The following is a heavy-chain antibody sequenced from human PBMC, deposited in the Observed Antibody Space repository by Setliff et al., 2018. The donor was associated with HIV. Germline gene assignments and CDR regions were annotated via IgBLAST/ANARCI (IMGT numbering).Heavy chain of an antibody. CDR3: AKGSFDSSGWAHYYYYYMDV. Sequence: GASVKVSCKASGGTFSNYAITWVRQAPGQGLELMGGIIPMLSIANYAQKFRGRVTLTADKSTSTAYMELSSLRSEDTAVYYCAKGSFDSSGWAHYYYYYMDVWGKGTTVTV. V-gene: IGHV1-69*10. CDR1: GGTFSNYA. CDR2: IIPMLSIA. D-gene: IGHD6-19*01. J-gene: IGHJ6*03.